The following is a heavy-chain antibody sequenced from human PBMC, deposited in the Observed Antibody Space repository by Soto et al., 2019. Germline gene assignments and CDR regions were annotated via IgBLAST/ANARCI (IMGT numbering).Heavy chain of an antibody. V-gene: IGHV3-23*01. D-gene: IGHD1-26*01. CDR2: LTGSGAST. CDR1: GFTFGSYA. Sequence: EVQLLESGGGLVQPGGSLRISCAASGFTFGSYAMTWVRQAPGKGLEWVSALTGSGASTYYADSVRSRFIISRDNSKNTLYLQTYSLGAEDTAVYYCAQDFGGRRPFHYWGQGTLVTVSS. CDR3: AQDFGGRRPFHY. J-gene: IGHJ4*02.